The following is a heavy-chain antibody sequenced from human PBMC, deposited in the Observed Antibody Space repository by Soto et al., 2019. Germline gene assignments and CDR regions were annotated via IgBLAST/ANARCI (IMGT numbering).Heavy chain of an antibody. D-gene: IGHD5-12*01. J-gene: IGHJ4*02. V-gene: IGHV1-8*01. CDR3: ARDGGYDWGFDY. Sequence: GASVKVSCKASGYTFTSYDINWARQATGQGLEWMGWMNPNSGNTGYAQKFQGRVTMTRNTSISTAYMELSSLRSEDTAVYYCARDGGYDWGFDYWGQGTLVTVSS. CDR2: MNPNSGNT. CDR1: GYTFTSYD.